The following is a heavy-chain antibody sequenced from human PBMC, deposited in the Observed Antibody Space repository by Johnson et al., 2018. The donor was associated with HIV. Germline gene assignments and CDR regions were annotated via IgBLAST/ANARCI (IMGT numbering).Heavy chain of an antibody. J-gene: IGHJ3*02. D-gene: IGHD1-26*01. CDR1: GFTFSSYD. V-gene: IGHV3-13*01. Sequence: VQLVESGGGLVQPGGSLRLSCPASGFTFSSYDMHWVRQATGKGLEWVSAIGTAGDTYYPGSVKGRFTISRENAKNSLYLQMNSLRAGDTAVYYCARGGRKWELLGDDAFDIWGQGTMVTVSS. CDR3: ARGGRKWELLGDDAFDI. CDR2: IGTAGDT.